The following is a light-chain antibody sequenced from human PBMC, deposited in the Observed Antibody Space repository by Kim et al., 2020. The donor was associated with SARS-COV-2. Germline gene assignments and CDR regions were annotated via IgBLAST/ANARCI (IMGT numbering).Light chain of an antibody. CDR1: QSLSSTY. V-gene: IGKV3-20*01. CDR3: QTYGTSPFN. J-gene: IGKJ3*01. Sequence: EIVLTQSPGTLSLSPGERATLSCRTSQSLSSTYLAWYQQKPGQAPRLLTFGASSRATGIPDRFSGRWSGTDFTLTIDSLEPEDFAVYYCQTYGTSPFNFGPVTKVDIK. CDR2: GAS.